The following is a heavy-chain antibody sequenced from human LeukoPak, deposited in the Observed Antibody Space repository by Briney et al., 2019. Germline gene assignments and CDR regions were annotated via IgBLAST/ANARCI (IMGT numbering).Heavy chain of an antibody. J-gene: IGHJ6*02. CDR1: GFTFSSYC. CDR3: ARDYGGYYYYYGMDV. D-gene: IGHD4-23*01. Sequence: GGSLRLSCASSGFTFSSYCMSWVRQAPGKGLEWVANIKQDGSEKYYVDSVKGRFTISRDNAKNSLYLQMNSLRAEDTAVYYCARDYGGYYYYYGMDVRGQGTTVTVSS. V-gene: IGHV3-7*01. CDR2: IKQDGSEK.